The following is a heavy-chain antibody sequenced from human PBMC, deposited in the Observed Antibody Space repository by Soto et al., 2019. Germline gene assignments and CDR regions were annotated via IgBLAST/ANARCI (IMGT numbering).Heavy chain of an antibody. D-gene: IGHD3-10*01. CDR1: GYTFTSYY. J-gene: IGHJ1*01. V-gene: IGHV1-46*01. Sequence: QVQLVQSGAEVKKPGASVKVSCKASGYTFTSYYMHWVRQAPGQGLEWMGIINPSGGSTSYAQKFQGRVTMTRDTSTSTVYMELSSLRSEDTAVYYCARAELWFGELLYAGDFQNWGQGTRVTVSS. CDR2: INPSGGST. CDR3: ARAELWFGELLYAGDFQN.